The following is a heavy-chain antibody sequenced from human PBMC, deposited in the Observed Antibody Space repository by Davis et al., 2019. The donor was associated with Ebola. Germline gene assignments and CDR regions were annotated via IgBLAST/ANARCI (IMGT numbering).Heavy chain of an antibody. J-gene: IGHJ4*02. D-gene: IGHD4-23*01. CDR2: ITSSSSYI. Sequence: GGSLRLSCAASGFTFSSYSMNWVRQAPGRGLEWLSSITSSSSYIYYADSVRGRFTISRDNAKNSLYLQMNSLRAEDTAVYYCAREHRGNSGFDYWGQGTLVTVSS. CDR3: AREHRGNSGFDY. CDR1: GFTFSSYS. V-gene: IGHV3-21*01.